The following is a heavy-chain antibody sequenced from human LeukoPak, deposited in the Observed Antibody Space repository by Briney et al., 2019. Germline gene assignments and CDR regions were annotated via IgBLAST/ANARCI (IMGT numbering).Heavy chain of an antibody. J-gene: IGHJ4*02. CDR1: GFTFSSYS. CDR3: ARWYYYDSSGYYFFDY. CDR2: ISSSSSYI. Sequence: GGSLRFSCAASGFTFSSYSMNWVRQAPGKGLEWVSSISSSSSYIYYADSVKGRFTISRDNAKNSLYLQMNSLRAEDTAVYYCARWYYYDSSGYYFFDYWGQGTLVTVSS. D-gene: IGHD3-22*01. V-gene: IGHV3-21*01.